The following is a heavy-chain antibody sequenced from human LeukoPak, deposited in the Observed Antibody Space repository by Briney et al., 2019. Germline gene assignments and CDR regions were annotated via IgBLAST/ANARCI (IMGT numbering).Heavy chain of an antibody. V-gene: IGHV3-7*05. D-gene: IGHD1-26*01. CDR3: ARGQSWAFDF. CDR2: IKPDGSEK. J-gene: IGHJ4*02. CDR1: GFTFSTYW. Sequence: GGSLRLSCAASGFTFSTYWMGWVRQAPGKGLQWVVNIKPDGSEKYYVDSVKGRFTISRDNAKNSVDLQMNSLRVEDTAVYYCARGQSWAFDFWGQGTLVTVSS.